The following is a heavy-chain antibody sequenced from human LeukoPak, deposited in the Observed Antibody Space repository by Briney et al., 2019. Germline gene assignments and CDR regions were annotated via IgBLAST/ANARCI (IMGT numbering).Heavy chain of an antibody. J-gene: IGHJ4*02. CDR1: GFTFSSYG. D-gene: IGHD4/OR15-4a*01. CDR2: IWYDGSNK. V-gene: IGHV3-33*06. CDR3: AKAPRGGGSMVVTSFDY. Sequence: PGRSLRLSCAAPGFTFSSYGMHWVRQAPGKGLEWVAVIWYDGSNKYYADSVKGRFTISRDNSKNTLYLQMNSLRAEDTAVYYCAKAPRGGGSMVVTSFDYWGQGTLVTVSS.